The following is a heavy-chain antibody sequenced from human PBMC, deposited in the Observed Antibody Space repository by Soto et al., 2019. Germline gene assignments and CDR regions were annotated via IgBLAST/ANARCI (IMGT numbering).Heavy chain of an antibody. J-gene: IGHJ6*03. CDR3: ARKGNSSSSGQGSYYYYYMDV. D-gene: IGHD6-6*01. V-gene: IGHV4-34*01. CDR2: INHSGST. CDR1: GGSFSGYY. Sequence: PSETLSLTCAVYGGSFSGYYWSWIRQPPGKGLEWIGEINHSGSTNYNPSLKSRVTISVDTSKNQFSLKLSSVTAADTAVYYCARKGNSSSSGQGSYYYYYMDVWGKGTTVTVSS.